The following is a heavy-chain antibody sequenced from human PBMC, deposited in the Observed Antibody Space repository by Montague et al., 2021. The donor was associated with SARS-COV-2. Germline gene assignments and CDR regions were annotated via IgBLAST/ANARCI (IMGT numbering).Heavy chain of an antibody. CDR3: ARDSFSSCTSSSCYMGGMDV. J-gene: IGHJ6*02. D-gene: IGHD2-2*02. Sequence: SLRLSCAASGFSFSSYGLNWVRQVPGKGLEWVAVIWYGGSNKQYADSVKGRFTISRDNSKNTLYLQMNSPRAEDTALYYCARDSFSSCTSSSCYMGGMDVWGQGTMVTVSS. CDR1: GFSFSSYG. CDR2: IWYGGSNK. V-gene: IGHV3-33*01.